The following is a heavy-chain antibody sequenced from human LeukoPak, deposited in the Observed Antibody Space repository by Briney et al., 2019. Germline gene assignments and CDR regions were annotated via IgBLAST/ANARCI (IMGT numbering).Heavy chain of an antibody. CDR3: AKEGTASKPSDLDY. D-gene: IGHD1/OR15-1a*01. Sequence: QPGGSLRLSCAASGFTFSDYGMHWVRQAPGKGLEWVAFIRYDGSHKYYADSVKGRFTISRDNSQNTLYFQMNSLRAEDTALYYCAKEGTASKPSDLDYWGQGTLVTVSS. CDR1: GFTFSDYG. V-gene: IGHV3-30*02. CDR2: IRYDGSHK. J-gene: IGHJ4*02.